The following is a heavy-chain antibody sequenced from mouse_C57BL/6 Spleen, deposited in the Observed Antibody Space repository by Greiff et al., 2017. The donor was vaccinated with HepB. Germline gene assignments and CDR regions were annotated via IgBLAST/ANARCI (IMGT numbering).Heavy chain of an antibody. J-gene: IGHJ2*01. CDR1: GYAFSSYW. CDR3: ARAQATSSPSDY. D-gene: IGHD3-2*02. Sequence: VQLQQSGAELVKPGASVKISCKASGYAFSSYWRNWVKQRPGQGLEWIGQIYPGDGDTNYNGNFKGKSRLTADKSSSTAYMQLSSLTSEDSAVYFCARAQATSSPSDYWGQGTTLTVSS. CDR2: IYPGDGDT. V-gene: IGHV1-80*01.